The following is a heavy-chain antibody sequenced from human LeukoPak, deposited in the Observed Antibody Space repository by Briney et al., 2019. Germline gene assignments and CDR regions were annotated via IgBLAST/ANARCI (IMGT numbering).Heavy chain of an antibody. Sequence: GGSLRLSCAASGFTFNTYSMNWVRQAPGKGLEWISYISSTSKTIYYTESVKGRFTISRDNAKNSLYLQMNSLRAEDTALYYCAKGPVGDYNWFDPWGQGTLVTVSS. CDR2: ISSTSKTI. J-gene: IGHJ5*02. CDR1: GFTFNTYS. CDR3: AKGPVGDYNWFDP. V-gene: IGHV3-48*04. D-gene: IGHD3-10*01.